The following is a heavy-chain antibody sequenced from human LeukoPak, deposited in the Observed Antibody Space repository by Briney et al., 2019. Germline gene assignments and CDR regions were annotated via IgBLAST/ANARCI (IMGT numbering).Heavy chain of an antibody. CDR3: ARGGYRYYYYVDA. CDR1: GVSISTYL. CDR2: MYYTGSS. V-gene: IGHV4-59*01. D-gene: IGHD3-16*02. Sequence: SETLSLTCSVSGVSISTYLWTWIRQAPGKGLDWIGYMYYTGSSNYNPSLQSRVAISIDTSKNEFSLKLTSVTPADTAVYYCARGGYRYYYYVDAWGKGTTVIVSS. J-gene: IGHJ6*03.